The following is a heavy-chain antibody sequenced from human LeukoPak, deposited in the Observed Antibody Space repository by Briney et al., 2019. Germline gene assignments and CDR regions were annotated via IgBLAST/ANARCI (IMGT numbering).Heavy chain of an antibody. CDR2: IRYDGSNK. CDR1: GFTFSSYG. Sequence: GGSLRLSCAASGFTFSSYGMDWVRQAPGKGLEWVAFIRYDGSNKYYADSVKGRFTISRDNSKNTLYLQMNSLRAEDTAVYYCANRANWNTGYWGQGTLVTVSS. J-gene: IGHJ4*02. CDR3: ANRANWNTGY. V-gene: IGHV3-30*02. D-gene: IGHD1-20*01.